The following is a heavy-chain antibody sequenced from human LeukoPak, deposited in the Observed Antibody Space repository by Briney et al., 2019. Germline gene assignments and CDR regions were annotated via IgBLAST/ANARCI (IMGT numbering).Heavy chain of an antibody. CDR2: ISPYNGNT. CDR1: GYDFTSVG. V-gene: IGHV1-18*01. D-gene: IGHD4-17*01. Sequence: ASVKVSCKASGYDFTSVGITWVRQAPGQGLEWMGWISPYNGNTRYVQKLQGRVTITADKSTSTAYMELSSLRSEDTAVYYCARYWGTVTTAYDAFDIWGQGTMVTVSS. J-gene: IGHJ3*02. CDR3: ARYWGTVTTAYDAFDI.